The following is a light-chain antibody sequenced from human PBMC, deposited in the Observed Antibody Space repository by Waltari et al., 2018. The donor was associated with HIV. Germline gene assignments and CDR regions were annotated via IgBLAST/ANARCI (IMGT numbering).Light chain of an antibody. V-gene: IGKV1-39*01. CDR3: QQSFSYPLT. Sequence: DSVTITCRASQTVNNKLNWYQQKPGEAPKVVIYDASTLESGVPSRFRGGGSRTDFTLTITSLQLDDFATYFCQQSFSYPLTFGPGTKVDI. J-gene: IGKJ3*01. CDR2: DAS. CDR1: QTVNNK.